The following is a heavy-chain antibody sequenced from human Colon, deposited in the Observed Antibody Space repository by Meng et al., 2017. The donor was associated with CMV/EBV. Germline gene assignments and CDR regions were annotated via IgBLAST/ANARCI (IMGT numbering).Heavy chain of an antibody. V-gene: IGHV4-34*01. CDR1: GGSSSGYY. Sequence: SETLSLTRAVYGGSSSGYYWSWIRQPPGKGREWIGEINHSGSTNYNPSLKSRVTISVDTSKNQFSLKLSSVTAADTAVYYCARGKFWSGYYMGNYYYYGMDVWGQGTTVTVS. D-gene: IGHD3-3*01. CDR3: ARGKFWSGYYMGNYYYYGMDV. CDR2: INHSGST. J-gene: IGHJ6*02.